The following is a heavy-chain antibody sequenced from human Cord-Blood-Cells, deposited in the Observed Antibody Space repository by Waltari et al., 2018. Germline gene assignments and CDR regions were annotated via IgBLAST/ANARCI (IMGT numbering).Heavy chain of an antibody. CDR2: IYYSGST. V-gene: IGHV4-39*01. J-gene: IGHJ5*02. CDR1: GGSISSSSYY. Sequence: QLQLQESGPGLVKPSETLSLTCTVSGGSISSSSYYWGWIRQPPGTGLEWSGSIYYSGSTYYNPSLKSRVTISGDTSKNQFSLKLSSVTAADTAVYYCARSPYCSSTSCYTEGGWFDPWGQGTLVTVSS. D-gene: IGHD2-2*02. CDR3: ARSPYCSSTSCYTEGGWFDP.